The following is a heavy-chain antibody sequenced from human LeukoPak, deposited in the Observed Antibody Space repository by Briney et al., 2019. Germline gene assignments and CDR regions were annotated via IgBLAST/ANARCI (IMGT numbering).Heavy chain of an antibody. Sequence: GGSLRLSCAASGFTFSSYEMNWVRQAPGKALEWVSYISSTGFTIYYADSVKGRFTISRDDAKNSLYLQMNSLRAEDTAVYYCARGTARSDYWGQGTLVTVSS. D-gene: IGHD4-17*01. CDR2: ISSTGFTI. V-gene: IGHV3-48*03. CDR1: GFTFSSYE. J-gene: IGHJ4*02. CDR3: ARGTARSDY.